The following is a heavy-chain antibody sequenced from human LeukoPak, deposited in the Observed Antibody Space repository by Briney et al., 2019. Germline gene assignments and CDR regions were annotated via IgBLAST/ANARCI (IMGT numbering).Heavy chain of an antibody. CDR2: ISYDGSNK. V-gene: IGHV3-30*04. CDR1: GFTFSSYA. CDR3: ASDKIVGATKFDY. D-gene: IGHD1-26*01. Sequence: GGSLRLSCAASGFTFSSYAMHWVRQAPGKGLEWVAVISYDGSNKYYADSVKGRFTISRDNSKNTLYLQMNSLRAEDTAVYYCASDKIVGATKFDYWGQGTLVTVSS. J-gene: IGHJ4*02.